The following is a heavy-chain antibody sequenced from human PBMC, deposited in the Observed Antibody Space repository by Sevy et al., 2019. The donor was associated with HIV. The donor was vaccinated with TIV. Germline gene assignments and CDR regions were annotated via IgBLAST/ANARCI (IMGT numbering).Heavy chain of an antibody. D-gene: IGHD1-26*01. V-gene: IGHV5-51*01. Sequence: GESLKISCKGSGYSFTSYWIGWVRQMPGKGLEWMGIIYPGDSDTRYSPSFQGQVTISADKSISTAYLQWSSLKASDTAVYYCARYYSGSYKGKYFQHWGQGTLVTVSS. CDR3: ARYYSGSYKGKYFQH. J-gene: IGHJ1*01. CDR2: IYPGDSDT. CDR1: GYSFTSYW.